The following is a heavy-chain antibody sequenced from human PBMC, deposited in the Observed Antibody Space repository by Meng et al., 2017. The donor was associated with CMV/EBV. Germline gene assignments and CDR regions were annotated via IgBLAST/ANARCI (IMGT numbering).Heavy chain of an antibody. CDR3: ARGGGWFGEFS. J-gene: IGHJ5*02. CDR1: GVSFQHSY. CDR2: KSGSGATI. D-gene: IGHD3-10*01. V-gene: IGHV3-11*01. Sequence: LLCATSGVSFQHSYMSWNRQTPGRGRELVLNKSGSGATIYDGDSLGGRFPISRDNPKNSLYRHMDGLRADDTGVYYCARGGGWFGEFSWGQGTLVTVSS.